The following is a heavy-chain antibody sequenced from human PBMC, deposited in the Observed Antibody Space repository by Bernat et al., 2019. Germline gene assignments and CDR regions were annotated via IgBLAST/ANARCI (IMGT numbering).Heavy chain of an antibody. Sequence: EVQLVESGGGLVKPGGSLRLSCAASGFTFSSYSMNWVRQAPGKGLEWVSYISSSSSYIYYADSVKGRFTISRDNAKNSLYLQMNSLRAEDTAVYYCASPHSALRYWSGCSCADAFDILGQGTNVTLSS. CDR2: ISSSSSYI. J-gene: IGHJ3*02. CDR1: GFTFSSYS. D-gene: IGHD2-15*01. CDR3: ASPHSALRYWSGCSCADAFDI. V-gene: IGHV3-21*05.